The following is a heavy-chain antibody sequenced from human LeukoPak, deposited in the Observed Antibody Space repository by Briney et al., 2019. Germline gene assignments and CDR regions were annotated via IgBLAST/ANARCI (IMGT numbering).Heavy chain of an antibody. CDR2: IYTSGST. CDR1: GGSISSGSYY. J-gene: IGHJ6*03. CDR3: ARVPRVVPAAIYYYYYMDV. Sequence: PSQTLSLTCTVSGGSISSGSYYWSWIRQPAGKGLEWIGRIYTSGSTNHNPSLKSRVTISVDTSKNQFSLKLSSVTAADTAVYYCARVPRVVPAAIYYYYYMDVWGKGTTVTVSS. V-gene: IGHV4-61*02. D-gene: IGHD2-2*01.